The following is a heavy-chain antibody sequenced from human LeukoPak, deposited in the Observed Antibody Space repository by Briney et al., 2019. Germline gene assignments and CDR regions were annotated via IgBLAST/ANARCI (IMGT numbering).Heavy chain of an antibody. J-gene: IGHJ3*02. D-gene: IGHD2-2*01. Sequence: PGGSLRLSCAASGFTFSSYAMNWVRQAPGKGLEWVSGISGSGGSTYYADSVKGRFSISRDNAKNSLYLQMNSLRVEDTAVYYCTSRYCTTTNCYSFDNWGHGTLVTVSS. CDR1: GFTFSSYA. V-gene: IGHV3-23*01. CDR3: TSRYCTTTNCYSFDN. CDR2: ISGSGGST.